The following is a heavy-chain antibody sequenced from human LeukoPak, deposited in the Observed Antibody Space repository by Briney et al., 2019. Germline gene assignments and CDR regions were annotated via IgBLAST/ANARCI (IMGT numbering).Heavy chain of an antibody. CDR1: GYTFSGYY. V-gene: IGHV1-2*02. J-gene: IGHJ5*02. CDR3: ARASNPTDTSGWSDH. Sequence: VASVKVSCKASGYTFSGYYMHWVRQAPGQGPEWIGWINPNSGDTHYAHKFQGRVTMTRDTSITTAYMEVGSLRSDDTAVYFCARASNPTDTSGWSDHWGQGTLVTVSP. CDR2: INPNSGDT. D-gene: IGHD6-25*01.